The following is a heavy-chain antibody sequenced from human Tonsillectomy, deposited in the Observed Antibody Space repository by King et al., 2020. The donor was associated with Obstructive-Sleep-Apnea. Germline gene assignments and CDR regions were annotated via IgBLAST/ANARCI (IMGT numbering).Heavy chain of an antibody. D-gene: IGHD3-22*01. J-gene: IGHJ3*02. Sequence: LQLQESGPGLVKPSETLSLTCTVSGGSISSYYWSWIRQPPGKGLEWIGYIYYSGSTNYNPSLKSRVTISVDTSKNQFSLKLSSVTAADTAVYYCARHANYYDSSGYPDAFDIWGQGTMVTVSS. V-gene: IGHV4-59*08. CDR1: GGSISSYY. CDR3: ARHANYYDSSGYPDAFDI. CDR2: IYYSGST.